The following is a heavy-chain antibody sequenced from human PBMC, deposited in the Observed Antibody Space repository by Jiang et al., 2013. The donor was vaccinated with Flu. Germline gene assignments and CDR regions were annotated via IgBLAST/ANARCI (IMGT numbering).Heavy chain of an antibody. CDR1: VDSISSYS. CDR2: ISYSGSA. Sequence: PGLVKPSETLSLTCTVSVDSISSYSWSWIRQPPGKGLEWIGYISYSGSANYSPSLNSRVTISVDTSKNQLSLKLSSVTAADTAVYYCARQNGYSDSSGYRVWFDPWGQGSPGHRLF. D-gene: IGHD3-22*01. CDR3: ARQNGYSDSSGYRVWFDP. J-gene: IGHJ5*02. V-gene: IGHV4-59*08.